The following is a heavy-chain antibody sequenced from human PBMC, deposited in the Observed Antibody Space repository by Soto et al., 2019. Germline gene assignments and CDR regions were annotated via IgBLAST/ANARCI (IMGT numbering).Heavy chain of an antibody. J-gene: IGHJ4*02. V-gene: IGHV1-18*01. CDR2: ISAYNGNT. Sequence: GASVKVSCKASGYTFTSYGISWVRQAPGQGLEWMGWISAYNGNTNYAQKLQGRVTMTTDTSTSTAYMELRSLRSDDTAVYYCASVVSPPITIFGVVEYYFDYWGQGTLVTVSS. D-gene: IGHD3-3*01. CDR1: GYTFTSYG. CDR3: ASVVSPPITIFGVVEYYFDY.